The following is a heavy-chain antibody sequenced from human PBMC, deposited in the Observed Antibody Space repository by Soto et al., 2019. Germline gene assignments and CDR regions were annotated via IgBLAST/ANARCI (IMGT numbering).Heavy chain of an antibody. J-gene: IGHJ4*02. CDR2: ISWNSGSI. V-gene: IGHV3-9*01. D-gene: IGHD1-1*01. CDR3: AKDSNDGLKFGSFDY. CDR1: GFTFDDYA. Sequence: GGSLRLSCAASGFTFDDYAMHWVRQAPGKGLEWVSGISWNSGSIGYADSVKGRFTISRDNAKNSLYLQMNSLRAEDTALYYCAKDSNDGLKFGSFDYWGQGTLVTVSS.